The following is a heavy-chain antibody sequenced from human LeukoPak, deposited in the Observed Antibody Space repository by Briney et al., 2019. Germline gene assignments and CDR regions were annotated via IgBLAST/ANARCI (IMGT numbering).Heavy chain of an antibody. CDR1: GCTFSSYW. CDR2: IKHDGRDK. CDR3: ARDSSGWNDY. D-gene: IGHD3-22*01. J-gene: IGHJ4*02. Sequence: PAGSLTLSCVASGCTFSSYWWSWVRQAPGKGLEWVANIKHDGRDKHYASSVRGRFTIAGENVKNSLYLQMNSLRVEDTAVYYCARDSSGWNDYWGQGTLVTVSS. V-gene: IGHV3-7*01.